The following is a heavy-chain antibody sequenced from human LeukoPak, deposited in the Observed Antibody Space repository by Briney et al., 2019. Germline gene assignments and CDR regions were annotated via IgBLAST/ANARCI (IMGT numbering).Heavy chain of an antibody. D-gene: IGHD1-26*01. Sequence: PGGSLRLSCAASGFTFDDYAMHWVRQAPGKGLEWVSGISWNSGSIGYADSVKGRFTISRDSAKNSLYLQMNSLRAEDTALYYCAKGAKWELLLHSDYWGQGTLVTVSS. CDR2: ISWNSGSI. CDR3: AKGAKWELLLHSDY. J-gene: IGHJ4*02. V-gene: IGHV3-9*01. CDR1: GFTFDDYA.